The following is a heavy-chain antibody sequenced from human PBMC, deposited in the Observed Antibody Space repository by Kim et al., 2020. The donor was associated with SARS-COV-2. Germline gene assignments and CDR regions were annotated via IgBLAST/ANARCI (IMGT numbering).Heavy chain of an antibody. CDR3: ARERVVVTAVYYYYGMDV. Sequence: KGRFTISRDNSKNTLYLQMNSLRAEDTAVYYCARERVVVTAVYYYYGMDVWGQGTTVTVSS. V-gene: IGHV3-30*01. J-gene: IGHJ6*02. D-gene: IGHD2-21*02.